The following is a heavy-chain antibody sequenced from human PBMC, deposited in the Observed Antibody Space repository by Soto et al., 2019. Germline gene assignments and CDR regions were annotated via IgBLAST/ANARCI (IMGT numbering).Heavy chain of an antibody. CDR1: GYTFTSYG. CDR3: ARGYKYYDILTGYDTLNWFDP. J-gene: IGHJ5*02. CDR2: ISAYNGNT. Sequence: ASVKVSCKASGYTFTSYGISWVRQAPGQGLEWMGWISAYNGNTNYAQKLQGRVTMTTDTSKNQFSLKLSSVTAADTAVYYCARGYKYYDILTGYDTLNWFDPWGQGTLVTVSS. V-gene: IGHV1-18*01. D-gene: IGHD3-9*01.